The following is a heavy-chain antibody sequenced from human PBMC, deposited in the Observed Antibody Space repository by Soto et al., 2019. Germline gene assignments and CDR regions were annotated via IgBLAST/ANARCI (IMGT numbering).Heavy chain of an antibody. V-gene: IGHV1-69*06. CDR2: IIPIFGTA. CDR3: ASEYSSSFNWFDP. J-gene: IGHJ5*02. CDR1: GGTFSSYA. Sequence: SVKVSCKASGGTFSSYAISWVRQAPGQGLEWMGGIIPIFGTANYAQKFQGRVTITADKSTSTAYMELSSLRSEDTAVYYCASEYSSSFNWFDPWGQGTLVTVSS. D-gene: IGHD6-6*01.